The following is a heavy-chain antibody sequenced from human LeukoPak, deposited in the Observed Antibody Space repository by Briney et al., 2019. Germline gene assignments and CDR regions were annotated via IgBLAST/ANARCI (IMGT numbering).Heavy chain of an antibody. D-gene: IGHD3-3*01. CDR2: IYYSGST. J-gene: IGHJ4*02. CDR1: GGSISSSSYY. Sequence: PSETLSLTCTVSGGSISSSSYYWGWIRQPPGKGLEWIGSIYYSGSTYYNPSLKSRVTISVDTSKNQFSLKLSSVTAADTAVYYCARGYYDFWSGYSREFDYWGQGTLVTVSS. CDR3: ARGYYDFWSGYSREFDY. V-gene: IGHV4-39*01.